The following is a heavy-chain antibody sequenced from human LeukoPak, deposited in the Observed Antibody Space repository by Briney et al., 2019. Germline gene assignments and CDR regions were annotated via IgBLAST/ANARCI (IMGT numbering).Heavy chain of an antibody. V-gene: IGHV1-3*01. J-gene: IGHJ6*02. CDR2: INAGNGNT. Sequence: ASVKVSCKASGYTFTSYAMHWVRQAPGQRLEWMGWINAGNGNTKYSQKFQGRVTMTRNTSISTAYMELSSLRSEDTAVYYCAGTLYSSSWYYYYYGMDVWGQGTTVTVSS. CDR1: GYTFTSYA. D-gene: IGHD6-13*01. CDR3: AGTLYSSSWYYYYYGMDV.